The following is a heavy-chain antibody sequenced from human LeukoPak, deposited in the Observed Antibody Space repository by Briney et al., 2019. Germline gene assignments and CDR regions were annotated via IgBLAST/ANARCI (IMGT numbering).Heavy chain of an antibody. Sequence: SETLSLTCAVSTYSISSGYYWGWIRQPPGKGLEWIGSIYHSGSTFYNPSLKSRVTISVDTSKNQFSLRLSSVTAADTAMYYCARLWSGYKRIDYWGQGTLVTDSS. CDR2: IYHSGST. CDR3: ARLWSGYKRIDY. CDR1: TYSISSGYY. V-gene: IGHV4-38-2*01. J-gene: IGHJ4*02. D-gene: IGHD5-12*01.